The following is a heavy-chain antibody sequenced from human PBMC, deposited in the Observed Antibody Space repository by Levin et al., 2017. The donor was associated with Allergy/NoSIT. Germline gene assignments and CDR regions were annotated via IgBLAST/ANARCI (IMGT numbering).Heavy chain of an antibody. J-gene: IGHJ3*02. CDR2: TFYRSKWYN. Sequence: SQTLSLTCAISGDSVSTNSAAWNWIRQSPSRGLEWLGRTFYRSKWYNDYAMSVRSRITVNPDTSKNQFALQLNSVTPEDTAVYYCARGVRKGTGDAFDIWGQGTMVTVSS. D-gene: IGHD1-14*01. CDR3: ARGVRKGTGDAFDI. V-gene: IGHV6-1*01. CDR1: GDSVSTNSAA.